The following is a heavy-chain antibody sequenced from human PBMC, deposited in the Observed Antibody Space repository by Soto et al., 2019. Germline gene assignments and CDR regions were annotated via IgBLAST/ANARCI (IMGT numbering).Heavy chain of an antibody. CDR1: GGSFSGYY. D-gene: IGHD3-22*01. CDR2: INHSGST. CDR3: ARGPYYYDSSGYRRYYYYYGMDV. V-gene: IGHV4-34*01. J-gene: IGHJ6*02. Sequence: PSETLSLTCAVYGGSFSGYYWSWIRQPPGKGLEWIGEINHSGSTNYNPSLKSRVTISVDTSKNQFSLKLSSVTAADTAVYYCARGPYYYDSSGYRRYYYYYGMDVWGQGTTVTVSS.